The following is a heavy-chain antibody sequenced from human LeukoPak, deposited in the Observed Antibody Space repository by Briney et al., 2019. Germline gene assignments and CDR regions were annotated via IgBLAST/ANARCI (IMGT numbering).Heavy chain of an antibody. Sequence: SETLSLTCIVSGGSISSYYWSWIRQPPGKGLEWIGSIYYSGSTYYNPSLKSRVTISVDTSKNQFSLKLSSVTAADTAVYYCARSYLWELLGVAFDLWGQGTMVTVSS. CDR3: ARSYLWELLGVAFDL. CDR2: IYYSGST. D-gene: IGHD1-26*01. CDR1: GGSISSYY. V-gene: IGHV4-59*12. J-gene: IGHJ3*01.